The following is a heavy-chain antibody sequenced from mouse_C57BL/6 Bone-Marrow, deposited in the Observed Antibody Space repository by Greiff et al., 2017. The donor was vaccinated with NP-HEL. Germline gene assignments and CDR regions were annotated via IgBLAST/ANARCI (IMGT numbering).Heavy chain of an antibody. D-gene: IGHD2-3*01. CDR3: ARIPHYDGHVDY. Sequence: VQLQQSGPELVKPGASVKISCKASGYSFTGYYMNWVKQSPEKSLEWIGEINPSTGGTTYNQKFKAKATLTVDKSSSTAYMQLKSLTSEDAAVYYCARIPHYDGHVDYWGQGTTLTVSS. J-gene: IGHJ2*01. CDR1: GYSFTGYY. V-gene: IGHV1-42*01. CDR2: INPSTGGT.